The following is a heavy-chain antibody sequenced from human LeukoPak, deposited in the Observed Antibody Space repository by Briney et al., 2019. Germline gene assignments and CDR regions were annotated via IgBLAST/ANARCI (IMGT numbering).Heavy chain of an antibody. CDR1: GFTFSSYG. J-gene: IGHJ4*02. Sequence: GGSLRLSCAASGFTFSSYGMAWVRQAPGKGLEWVSYMSSSGNSKHYADSVKGRFTISRDNAKNSLYLQMNSLRAEDTAVYYCAGEMATTSLDAFDYWGQGTLVTVSS. CDR2: MSSSGNSK. V-gene: IGHV3-48*03. D-gene: IGHD5-24*01. CDR3: AGEMATTSLDAFDY.